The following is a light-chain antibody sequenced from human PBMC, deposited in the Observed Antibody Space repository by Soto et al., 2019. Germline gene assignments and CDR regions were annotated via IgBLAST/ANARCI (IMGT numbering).Light chain of an antibody. Sequence: QSVLTQPPSASGTPGQRVTISCSGSSSNIGSETVNWYQQVPGTAPKLLIYANNQRPSGVPDRFSVSKSGTSASLAIGGLQAWDEADYYCAAWDDSLKGWVFGVGTKRTVL. V-gene: IGLV1-44*01. J-gene: IGLJ3*02. CDR3: AAWDDSLKGWV. CDR1: SSNIGSET. CDR2: ANN.